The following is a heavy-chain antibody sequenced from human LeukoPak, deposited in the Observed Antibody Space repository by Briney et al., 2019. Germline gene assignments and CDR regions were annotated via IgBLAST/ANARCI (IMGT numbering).Heavy chain of an antibody. CDR3: AKDGVFGGWLLYYFDY. Sequence: GGSLRLSCAASGFTFDEYAIHWVRQAPGKGLEWVSGISWNSGIIGYADSVKGRFTISRDNAKNSLYLQMNSLRAEDTAVYYCAKDGVFGGWLLYYFDYWGQGTLVTVSS. CDR2: ISWNSGII. D-gene: IGHD3-3*01. J-gene: IGHJ4*02. CDR1: GFTFDEYA. V-gene: IGHV3-9*01.